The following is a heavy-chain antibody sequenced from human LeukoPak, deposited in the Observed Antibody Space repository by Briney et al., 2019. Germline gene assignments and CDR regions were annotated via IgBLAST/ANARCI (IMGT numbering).Heavy chain of an antibody. CDR2: ISGSGTST. Sequence: GGSLRLSCAASGFTFSSYAMSWVRQAPGKGLEWASGISGSGTSTYYADSVKGRFTISRDNSKNTLYLQVDSLRAEDTALYYCAKVLVSGWYALGYWGQGTLVTVSS. CDR3: AKVLVSGWYALGY. CDR1: GFTFSSYA. D-gene: IGHD6-19*01. J-gene: IGHJ4*02. V-gene: IGHV3-23*01.